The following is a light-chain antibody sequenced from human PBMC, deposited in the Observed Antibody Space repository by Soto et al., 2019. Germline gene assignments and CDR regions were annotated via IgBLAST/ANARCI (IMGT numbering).Light chain of an antibody. Sequence: DIQMPQSPSSLSASVGDRVTITCRASQTISTYLNWYQQNSGKAPILLIYDASSLLSGVPSSFSGSGSGTEFTVTIASLQPGGFSTYYCQQSDSSPYTFGQGTKVYI. CDR2: DAS. J-gene: IGKJ2*01. V-gene: IGKV1-39*01. CDR1: QTISTY. CDR3: QQSDSSPYT.